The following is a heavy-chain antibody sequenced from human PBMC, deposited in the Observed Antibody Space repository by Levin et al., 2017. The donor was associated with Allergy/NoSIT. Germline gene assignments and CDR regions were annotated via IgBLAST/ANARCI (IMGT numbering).Heavy chain of an antibody. CDR3: AGGFGGACNV. D-gene: IGHD3-10*01. J-gene: IGHJ3*01. CDR2: IFYSGGT. CDR1: GGSFSSYY. V-gene: IGHV4-59*01. Sequence: KSSETLSLTCTVSGGSFSSYYWSWIRQPPGKGLEWIGYIFYSGGTNYNPSLKSRLTLSVDMSKNQFSLKLSSVTAADPAIYFCAGGFGGACNVWGQGTLVTVSS.